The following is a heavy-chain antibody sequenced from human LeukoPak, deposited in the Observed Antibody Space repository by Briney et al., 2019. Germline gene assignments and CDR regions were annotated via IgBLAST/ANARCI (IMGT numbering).Heavy chain of an antibody. V-gene: IGHV3-21*01. D-gene: IGHD3-3*01. CDR2: ISSSSSYI. CDR1: GFTFSSYS. CDR3: AREVLDSYYDFWSGYSSFDP. J-gene: IGHJ5*02. Sequence: GGSLRLSCAASGFTFSSYSMIWVRQAPGKGLEWVSSISSSSSYIYYADSVKGRFTISRDNAKNSLYLQMNSLRAEDTAVYYCAREVLDSYYDFWSGYSSFDPWGQGTLVTVSS.